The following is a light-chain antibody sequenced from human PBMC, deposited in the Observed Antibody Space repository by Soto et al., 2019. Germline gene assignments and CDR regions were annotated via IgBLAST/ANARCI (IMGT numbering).Light chain of an antibody. CDR3: TSYTSSSSVV. V-gene: IGLV2-14*01. CDR2: EVS. CDR1: GSDIGGYNY. J-gene: IGLJ2*01. Sequence: QSALTQPASVSGSPGQSITISCTGTGSDIGGYNYVSWYQQHPGKAPKVMIYEVSNRPSGVSNRFSASKSGNTASLTISGLQAEDEADDYCTSYTSSSSVVFGGGTKLTVL.